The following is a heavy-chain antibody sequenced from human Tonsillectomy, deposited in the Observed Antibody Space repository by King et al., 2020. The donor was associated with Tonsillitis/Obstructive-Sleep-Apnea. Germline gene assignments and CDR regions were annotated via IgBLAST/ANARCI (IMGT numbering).Heavy chain of an antibody. Sequence: VQLQQWGAGLLKPSESLSLTCAVYGGSFSGYYWSWIRQPPGKGLEWIGEINHSGSTHYNPSLKSRVTISVDTSKNQFSLRLSSVTAADTAVYYCARAPTVTTLDYWGQGTLVTVSS. CDR3: ARAPTVTTLDY. J-gene: IGHJ4*02. CDR1: GGSFSGYY. V-gene: IGHV4-34*01. D-gene: IGHD4-17*01. CDR2: INHSGST.